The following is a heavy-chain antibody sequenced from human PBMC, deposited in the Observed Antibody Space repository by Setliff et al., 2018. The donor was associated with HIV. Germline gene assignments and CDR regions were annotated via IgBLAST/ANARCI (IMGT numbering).Heavy chain of an antibody. D-gene: IGHD2-2*01. V-gene: IGHV1-18*01. CDR2: FSAYNGNT. Sequence: GASVKVSCKASGYTFTSYGISWVRQAPGQGLEWMGWFSAYNGNTNYAQKLQGRVTMTTDTSTSTAYMELRSLRSDDTAVYYCARAYCSSTSCYLYAFDIWGQGTMVTVSS. J-gene: IGHJ3*02. CDR3: ARAYCSSTSCYLYAFDI. CDR1: GYTFTSYG.